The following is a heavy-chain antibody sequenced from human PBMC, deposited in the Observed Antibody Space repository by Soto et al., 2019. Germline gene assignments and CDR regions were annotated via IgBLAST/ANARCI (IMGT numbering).Heavy chain of an antibody. J-gene: IGHJ6*03. CDR2: ISGSGGST. Sequence: GGSLRLSCAASGFTFSSYAMSWVRQAPGKGLEWVSAISGSGGSTYYADSVKGRFTISRDNSKNTLYLQMNSLRAEDTAVYYCAKDLVSSSPYCCYYMDVWGKGTTVTVSS. CDR3: AKDLVSSSPYCCYYMDV. CDR1: GFTFSSYA. D-gene: IGHD6-6*01. V-gene: IGHV3-23*01.